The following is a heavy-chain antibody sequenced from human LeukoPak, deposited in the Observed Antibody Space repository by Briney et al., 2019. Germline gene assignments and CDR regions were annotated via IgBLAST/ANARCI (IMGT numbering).Heavy chain of an antibody. J-gene: IGHJ5*02. V-gene: IGHV3-23*01. D-gene: IGHD3-10*01. CDR1: GFTFSSYG. CDR2: ISGSGSGGST. CDR3: AKDLMRDRWFGES. Sequence: GGSLRLSCAASGFTFSSYGMTWVRQAPGKGLEWVSAISGSGSGGSTYYADSVKGRFTISRDTSRNTLYLQMNSLRTDDTAVYYCAKDLMRDRWFGESWGQGTLVTVSS.